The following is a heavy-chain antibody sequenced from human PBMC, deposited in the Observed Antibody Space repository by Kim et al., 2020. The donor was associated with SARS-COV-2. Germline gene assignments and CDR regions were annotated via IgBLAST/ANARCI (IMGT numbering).Heavy chain of an antibody. V-gene: IGHV3-11*06. CDR1: GFTFSDYF. J-gene: IGHJ6*02. CDR3: ARDTTTAAADNYYYYGMDV. CDR2: ISSTSTYT. Sequence: GGSLRLSCAASGFTFSDYFMTWIRQAPGKGLEWLSYISSTSTYTNYADSVKGRFTISRDNAKNSLYLQMNSLRAEDTAVYYCARDTTTAAADNYYYYGMDVWGQGNTVSVSS. D-gene: IGHD6-13*01.